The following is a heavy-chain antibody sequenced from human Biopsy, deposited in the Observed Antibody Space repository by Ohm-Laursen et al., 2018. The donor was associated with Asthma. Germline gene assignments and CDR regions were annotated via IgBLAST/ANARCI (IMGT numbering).Heavy chain of an antibody. CDR3: ARASVAASSNWFDP. Sequence: SDTLSLTCTVSGGSIGIYYWGWIRQPPGKGLEYIGYTHYSGTTNTDPSLTGRVTMSVDTSKNQFSLKVTSVTAADTAVYYCARASVAASSNWFDPWGQGTLVTVSS. D-gene: IGHD6-19*01. V-gene: IGHV4-59*07. J-gene: IGHJ5*02. CDR1: GGSIGIYY. CDR2: THYSGTT.